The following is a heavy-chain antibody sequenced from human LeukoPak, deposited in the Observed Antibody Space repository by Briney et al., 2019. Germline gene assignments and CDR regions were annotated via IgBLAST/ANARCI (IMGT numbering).Heavy chain of an antibody. J-gene: IGHJ5*02. V-gene: IGHV4-59*01. CDR2: IYYSGST. D-gene: IGHD6-19*01. CDR3: ARDGIEVAGRGWFDP. CDR1: GGSISSYY. Sequence: PSETLSLTCTVSGGSISSYYWSWIRQAPGKGLEGIGYIYYSGSTNYNPSLKSRVTISVDTSKNQFSLKLSSVTAADTAVYYCARDGIEVAGRGWFDPWGQGTLVTVSS.